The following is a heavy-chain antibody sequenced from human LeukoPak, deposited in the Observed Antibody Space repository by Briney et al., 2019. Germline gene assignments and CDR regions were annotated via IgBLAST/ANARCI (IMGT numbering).Heavy chain of an antibody. D-gene: IGHD3-22*01. Sequence: GGSLRLSCAASGVTVSGVYMSWVRQAPGKGLEWGSVIYSGGSTYYADSVKGRFTISRDNSKNTLYLQMNSLRAEDTAVYYCARDRYYDSSGNYYGERWFDPWGQGALVTVSS. CDR3: ARDRYYDSSGNYYGERWFDP. V-gene: IGHV3-53*01. CDR2: IYSGGST. CDR1: GVTVSGVY. J-gene: IGHJ5*02.